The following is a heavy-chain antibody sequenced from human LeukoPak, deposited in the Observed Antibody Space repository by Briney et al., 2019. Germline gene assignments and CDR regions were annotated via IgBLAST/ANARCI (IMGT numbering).Heavy chain of an antibody. Sequence: SETLSLTCTVSGGSISSYYWSWIRQPPEKGLEWIGYIYYSGSTNYNPSLKSRVTISVDTSKNQFSLKLSSVTAADTAVYYCARDFRRWFDPWGQGTLVTVSS. CDR1: GGSISSYY. J-gene: IGHJ5*02. CDR2: IYYSGST. V-gene: IGHV4-59*01. CDR3: ARDFRRWFDP.